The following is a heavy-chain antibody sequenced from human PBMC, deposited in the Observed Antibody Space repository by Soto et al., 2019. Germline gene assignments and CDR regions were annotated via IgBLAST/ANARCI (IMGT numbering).Heavy chain of an antibody. CDR2: SSYSGST. CDR3: ARSRYYYEPTI. J-gene: IGHJ3*02. V-gene: IGHV4-30-4*01. CDR1: GDSISSGVYF. Sequence: QVQLQESGPGLVKPSQTLSLTCTVSGDSISSGVYFWSWIRQPPGKGLEWIGYSSYSGSTDYNPSLKSRVTISVDTSKNQFSLKLSSVTAADTAVYYCARSRYYYEPTIWGQGTMVTVSS. D-gene: IGHD3-22*01.